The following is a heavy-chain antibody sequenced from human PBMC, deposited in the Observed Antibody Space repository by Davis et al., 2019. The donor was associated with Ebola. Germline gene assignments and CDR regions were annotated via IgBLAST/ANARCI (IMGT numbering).Heavy chain of an antibody. V-gene: IGHV1-18*01. CDR3: ARDKAVRPGNWFDP. D-gene: IGHD6-6*01. CDR2: ISAYNGNT. Sequence: ASVKVSCKASGYTFTSYGINWVRQAPGQGLEWMGWISAYNGNTNYAQRVQGRVTMTTDTSTSTAYMELRSLTSDDTAVYYCARDKAVRPGNWFDPWGQGTLVTVSS. CDR1: GYTFTSYG. J-gene: IGHJ5*02.